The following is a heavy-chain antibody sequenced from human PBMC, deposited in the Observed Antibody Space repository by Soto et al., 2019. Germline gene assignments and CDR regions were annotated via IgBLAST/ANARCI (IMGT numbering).Heavy chain of an antibody. V-gene: IGHV2-5*02. D-gene: IGHD2-21*02. CDR2: IYWDDDK. CDR3: THSRCGGDCLQSYSSHYYYGMDV. Sequence: QITLMESGPTLVKPTQTLTLTCTFSGFSLSTGGVGVGWIRQPPGKALEWLALIYWDDDKRYSPSLRSRLTITKATSKTQVLLPMTNMDPVDTATYYCTHSRCGGDCLQSYSSHYYYGMDVWGQGTTVTVSS. CDR1: GFSLSTGGVG. J-gene: IGHJ6*02.